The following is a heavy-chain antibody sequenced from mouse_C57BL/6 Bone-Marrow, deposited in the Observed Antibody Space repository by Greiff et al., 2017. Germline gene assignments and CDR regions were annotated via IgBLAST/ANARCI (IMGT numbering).Heavy chain of an antibody. J-gene: IGHJ4*01. CDR2: IWSDGST. CDR1: GFSLTSYG. V-gene: IGHV2-6-1*01. CDR3: ARHYYYGSRSYAMDY. Sequence: VQGVESGPGLVAPSQSLSITCTVSGFSLTSYGVHWVRQPPGKGLEWLVVIWSDGSTTYNSALKSRLSISKDNSKSQVFLKMNSLQTDDTAMYYCARHYYYGSRSYAMDYWGQGTSVTVSS. D-gene: IGHD1-1*01.